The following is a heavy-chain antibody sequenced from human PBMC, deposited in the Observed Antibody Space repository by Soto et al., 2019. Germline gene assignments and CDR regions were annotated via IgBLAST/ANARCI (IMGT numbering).Heavy chain of an antibody. D-gene: IGHD4-17*01. CDR1: GYTFTDYY. CDR2: INPNSGDT. Sequence: QVQLVQSGAEVKKPGASVRVSCKASGYTFTDYYIHWVRQAPGQGLEWMGWINPNSGDTKYTQKFQGTVTMTRDTSISTAYLELSRLSSVDAAVYFCARRAVTTTYWYFDLWGRGTLVTVSS. J-gene: IGHJ2*01. V-gene: IGHV1-2*02. CDR3: ARRAVTTTYWYFDL.